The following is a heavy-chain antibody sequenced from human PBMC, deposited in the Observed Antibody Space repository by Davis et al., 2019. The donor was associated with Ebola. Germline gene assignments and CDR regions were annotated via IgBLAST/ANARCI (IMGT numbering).Heavy chain of an antibody. CDR3: ASAPAWGDSLTGYHFDY. Sequence: SVKVSCKTSGGTFSNYVISWVRQAPGQGLEWMGGIIPIFGTTNYAQMFRDRVTITADESTSTAYMELSSLRSEDTAVYYCASAPAWGDSLTGYHFDYWGQGTLVTVSS. J-gene: IGHJ4*02. V-gene: IGHV1-69*13. CDR2: IIPIFGTT. D-gene: IGHD3-9*01. CDR1: GGTFSNYV.